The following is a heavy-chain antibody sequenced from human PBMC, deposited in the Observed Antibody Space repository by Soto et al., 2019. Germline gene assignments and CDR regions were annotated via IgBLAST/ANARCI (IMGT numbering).Heavy chain of an antibody. CDR3: ARGVIPAAPDYYGMDV. J-gene: IGHJ6*02. CDR2: IKQDGSEK. Sequence: GGSLRLSCVYSGFTFSSYWMSWVRQAPGKGLEWVANIKQDGSEKYYVDSVKGRFTISRDNAKKSVYLQMNSLRAEDTAIYYCARGVIPAAPDYYGMDVWGQGTTVTVSS. D-gene: IGHD2-2*01. V-gene: IGHV3-7*01. CDR1: GFTFSSYW.